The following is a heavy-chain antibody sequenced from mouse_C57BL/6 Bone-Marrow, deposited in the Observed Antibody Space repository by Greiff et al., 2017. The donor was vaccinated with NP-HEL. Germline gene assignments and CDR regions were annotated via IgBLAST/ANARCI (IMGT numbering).Heavy chain of an antibody. D-gene: IGHD2-4*01. Sequence: EVMLVESGGGLVQPGGSLSLSCAASGFTFTDYYMSWVRQPPGKALEWLVFIRNKANGYTTEYSASVKGRFTISRDNSQSILYLQMNARRAEDSATYYCARSIYYDYADDPFYDMDYWGQGTSVTVSS. J-gene: IGHJ4*01. CDR1: GFTFTDYY. V-gene: IGHV7-3*01. CDR2: IRNKANGYTT. CDR3: ARSIYYDYADDPFYDMDY.